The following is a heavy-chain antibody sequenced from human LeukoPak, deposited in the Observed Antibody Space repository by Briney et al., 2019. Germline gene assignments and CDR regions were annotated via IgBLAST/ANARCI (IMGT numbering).Heavy chain of an antibody. V-gene: IGHV4-39*07. D-gene: IGHD3-3*01. J-gene: IGHJ4*02. CDR2: IYYSGST. CDR3: ARGGKYYDFWSGYYGFDY. Sequence: SETLSLTCTVSGGSISSSSYYWGWIRQPPGKGLEWIGSIYYSGSTYYNPSLKSRVTISVDTSKNQFSLKLSSVTAADTAVYYCARGGKYYDFWSGYYGFDYWGQGTLVTVSS. CDR1: GGSISSSSYY.